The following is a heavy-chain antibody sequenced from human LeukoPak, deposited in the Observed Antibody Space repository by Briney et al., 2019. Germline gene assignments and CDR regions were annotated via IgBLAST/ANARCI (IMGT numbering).Heavy chain of an antibody. CDR3: ARGSGSLDY. CDR1: GFTFCDYY. CDR2: IYSGGST. D-gene: IGHD1-26*01. V-gene: IGHV3-53*01. J-gene: IGHJ4*02. Sequence: GGSLRLSCAASGFTFCDYYMSWVRQAPGKGLEWVSVIYSGGSTYYADSVKGRFTISRDNSKNTLYLQMNSLRAEDTAVYYCARGSGSLDYWGQGTLVTVSS.